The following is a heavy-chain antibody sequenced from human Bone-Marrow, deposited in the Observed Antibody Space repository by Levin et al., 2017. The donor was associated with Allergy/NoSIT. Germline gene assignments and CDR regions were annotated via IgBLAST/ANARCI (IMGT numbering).Heavy chain of an antibody. Sequence: GGSLRLSCAASGFTFSRYSMNWVRQAPGRGLEWVSYISRSSSTISYADSVKGRFTISRDNAKNSLYLQMNSLRDEDTALYYCARPDCSGTSCYYFFDSWGQGTLVTVSS. J-gene: IGHJ4*02. CDR3: ARPDCSGTSCYYFFDS. V-gene: IGHV3-48*02. D-gene: IGHD2-2*01. CDR2: ISRSSSTI. CDR1: GFTFSRYS.